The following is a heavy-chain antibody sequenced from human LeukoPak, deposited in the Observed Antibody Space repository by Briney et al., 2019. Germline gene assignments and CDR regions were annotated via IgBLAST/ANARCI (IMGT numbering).Heavy chain of an antibody. Sequence: PGGSLSLSCAASGFTFSSYDMHWVRQVAGKGLEWVSSIGTIGDTFYPGSVKGRFTISRENAKNSLYLQMNSLRAGDTAVYYCARATVIGTVPVPGFLDVWGKGTTVTVSS. CDR2: IGTIGDT. CDR1: GFTFSSYD. CDR3: ARATVIGTVPVPGFLDV. J-gene: IGHJ6*04. D-gene: IGHD6-19*01. V-gene: IGHV3-13*01.